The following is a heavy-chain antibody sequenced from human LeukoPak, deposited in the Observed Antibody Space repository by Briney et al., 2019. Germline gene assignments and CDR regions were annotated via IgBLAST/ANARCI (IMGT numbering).Heavy chain of an antibody. V-gene: IGHV3-23*01. CDR3: AKVSSSGSYYDY. CDR2: LSGGGGST. D-gene: IGHD1-26*01. CDR1: GFTFNIYA. Sequence: GGSLRPSCAASGFTFNIYAMNWVRQAPGKGLEWVSALSGGGGSTYYADSVKGRFTISRDNSKNTLYLQMNSLRAEDTAVYYCAKVSSSGSYYDYWGQGTLVTVSS. J-gene: IGHJ4*02.